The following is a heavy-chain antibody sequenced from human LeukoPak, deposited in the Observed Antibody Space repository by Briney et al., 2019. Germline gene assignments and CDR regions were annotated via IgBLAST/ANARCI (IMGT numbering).Heavy chain of an antibody. CDR2: IRGSGGST. D-gene: IGHD2-21*02. CDR3: ARLGVTYSFDY. Sequence: GGSLRLSCAASGFAFSSYAMTWVRQAPGKGLKWVSSIRGSGGSTYYADSVKGRLTVSRDNSKSMVYLQMSSLRAEETAVYYCARLGVTYSFDYWGQGALVTVSS. J-gene: IGHJ4*02. CDR1: GFAFSSYA. V-gene: IGHV3-23*01.